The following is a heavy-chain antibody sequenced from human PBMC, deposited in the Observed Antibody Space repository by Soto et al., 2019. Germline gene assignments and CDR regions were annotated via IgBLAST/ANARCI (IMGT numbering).Heavy chain of an antibody. Sequence: SETLSLTCTVSGGSVSSGNDYWSWIRQPPGKGLEWIGYIYHSGSTNYNPSLKSRVSISMDTSKNQFSLNLDSVTAADTAVYYCARLYGSGSYYVYFFDYWGQGTLVPSPQ. CDR1: GGSVSSGNDY. CDR3: ARLYGSGSYYVYFFDY. D-gene: IGHD3-10*01. V-gene: IGHV4-61*01. CDR2: IYHSGST. J-gene: IGHJ4*02.